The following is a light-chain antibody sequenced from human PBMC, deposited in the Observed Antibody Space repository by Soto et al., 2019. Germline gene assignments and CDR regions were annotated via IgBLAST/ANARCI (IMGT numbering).Light chain of an antibody. V-gene: IGLV1-40*01. CDR2: GNS. CDR3: QSYDNSLTVWV. J-gene: IGLJ3*02. CDR1: TSNIGAHYD. Sequence: QSVLTQPPSVSGAPGQRVTISCTGSTSNIGAHYDVHWYQQLPRTAPKLLIYGNSNRPSGVPDRFSGSESGASASLAITGLQAEDEADYYCQSYDNSLTVWVFGGGTKLTVL.